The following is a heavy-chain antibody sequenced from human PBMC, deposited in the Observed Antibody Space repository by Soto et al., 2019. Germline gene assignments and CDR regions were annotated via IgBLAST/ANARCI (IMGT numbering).Heavy chain of an antibody. CDR3: ARSIVATITGFDY. CDR2: IIPIFGTA. V-gene: IGHV1-69*13. Sequence: SVKVSCKASGGTFSSYSISWVRQAPGQGLEWMGGIIPIFGTANYAQKFQGRVSITADESTSTAYMELSSLRSDDTAVYYCARSIVATITGFDYWGQGTLVTVSS. D-gene: IGHD5-12*01. J-gene: IGHJ4*02. CDR1: GGTFSSYS.